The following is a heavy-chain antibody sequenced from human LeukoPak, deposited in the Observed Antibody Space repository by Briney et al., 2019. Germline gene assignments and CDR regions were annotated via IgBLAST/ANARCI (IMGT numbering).Heavy chain of an antibody. CDR3: ASPIPGAFDI. V-gene: IGHV4-39*01. CDR2: IYYSGST. J-gene: IGHJ3*02. D-gene: IGHD3-10*01. Sequence: SETLSLTCTVSGGSISSSSYYWGWIRQPPGKGLEWIGSIYYSGSTYYNPSLKSRVTISVDTSKNQFSLKLSSVTAADTAVYYCASPIPGAFDIWGQGTMVTVSS. CDR1: GGSISSSSYY.